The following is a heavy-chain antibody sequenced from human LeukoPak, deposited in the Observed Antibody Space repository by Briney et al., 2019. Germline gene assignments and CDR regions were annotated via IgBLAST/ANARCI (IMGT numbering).Heavy chain of an antibody. V-gene: IGHV4-39*01. J-gene: IGHJ6*03. CDR1: GGSISSSSYY. CDR2: IYYSGST. Sequence: SETLSLTCTVSGGSISSSSYYWGWIRQPRGKGLEWIGNIYYSGSTSYNLPLKSRVTISADTSKNQFSLKLSSVTAADTAVYYCARHPSGYYYYYMDVWGKGTTVTISS. CDR3: ARHPSGYYYYYMDV.